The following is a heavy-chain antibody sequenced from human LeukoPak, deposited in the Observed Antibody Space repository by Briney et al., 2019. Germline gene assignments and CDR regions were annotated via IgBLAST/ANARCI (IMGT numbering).Heavy chain of an antibody. CDR3: ARTTMVRGTYYMDV. Sequence: SETLSLTCTVSGGSISSYYWSWIRQPPGKGVEWIGYIYYSGYTNYNPSLKSRVTISVDTSKNQFSLKLSSVTAADTAVYYCARTTMVRGTYYMDVWGKGTTVTISS. CDR1: GGSISSYY. D-gene: IGHD3-10*01. V-gene: IGHV4-59*01. J-gene: IGHJ6*03. CDR2: IYYSGYT.